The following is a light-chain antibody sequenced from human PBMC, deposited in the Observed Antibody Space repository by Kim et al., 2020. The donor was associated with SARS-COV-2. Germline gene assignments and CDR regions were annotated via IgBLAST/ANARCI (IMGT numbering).Light chain of an antibody. CDR1: QSVRDTY. V-gene: IGKV3-20*01. CDR3: QQYGNSPYT. CDR2: GAS. J-gene: IGKJ2*01. Sequence: EIVLTQSPGTLSLSPGERATLSCRASQSVRDTYLAWYQQKPGQAPRLLIYGASSRATGIPDRFSGSGSGTDFTLTISRLEPEDFALYYGQQYGNSPYTFGQGTKLEI.